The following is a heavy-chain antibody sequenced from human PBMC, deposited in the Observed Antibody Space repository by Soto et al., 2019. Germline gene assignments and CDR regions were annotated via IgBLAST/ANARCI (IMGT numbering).Heavy chain of an antibody. CDR3: ARVNCSGGSCYSTGGGGAGMDV. CDR2: ISAYNGNT. CDR1: GYTFTSYG. D-gene: IGHD2-15*01. Sequence: QVQLVQSGAEVKKPGASVKVSCKASGYTFTSYGISWVRQAPGQGLEWMGWISAYNGNTNYAQKLQGRVTMTTDTSPSTAYMGLRSLRSDDTAVYYCARVNCSGGSCYSTGGGGAGMDVWGQGTTVTVSS. V-gene: IGHV1-18*01. J-gene: IGHJ6*02.